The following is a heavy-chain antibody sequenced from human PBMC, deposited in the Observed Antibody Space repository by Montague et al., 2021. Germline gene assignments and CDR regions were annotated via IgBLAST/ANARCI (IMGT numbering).Heavy chain of an antibody. J-gene: IGHJ4*02. D-gene: IGHD1-26*01. CDR3: ARDFRVGTYFDY. V-gene: IGHV4-34*01. CDR2: IHHRGSIYYDPTT. CDR1: GGSFNAYY. Sequence: SETLSLTCAVYGGSFNAYYWSWIRQSPGKGLEWIGEIHHRGSIYYDPTTDYNPSLQSRVTIAVDASKNQFSLRLRSVTAADTAVYYCARDFRVGTYFDYLGQGTLVTVSS.